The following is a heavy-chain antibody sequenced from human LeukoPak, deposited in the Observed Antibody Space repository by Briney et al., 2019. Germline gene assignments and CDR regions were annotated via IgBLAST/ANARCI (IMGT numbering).Heavy chain of an antibody. V-gene: IGHV3-23*01. J-gene: IGHJ4*02. Sequence: GGSLRLSCAASGFTFSNYAMSWARQAPGKGLEWVSAISGSGGSTYYADSVKGRFTISRDNSKNTLYLQMNSLRAEDAAVYYCTKGTIWLPFDYWGQGTLVTVSS. D-gene: IGHD5-18*01. CDR1: GFTFSNYA. CDR2: ISGSGGST. CDR3: TKGTIWLPFDY.